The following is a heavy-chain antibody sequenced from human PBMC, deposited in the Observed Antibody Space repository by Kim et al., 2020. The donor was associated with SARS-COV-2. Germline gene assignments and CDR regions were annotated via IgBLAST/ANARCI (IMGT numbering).Heavy chain of an antibody. Sequence: SETLSLNCTVSGGSISSYYWSWIRQPPGKGLEWIGYLYNSGSTNYNPSLKSRVTISVDTSKNQFSLKMSSVTAADTAVYYCARLGGYFDWLFIDYWGQGTLVTVSS. J-gene: IGHJ4*02. V-gene: IGHV4-59*13. D-gene: IGHD3-9*01. CDR1: GGSISSYY. CDR3: ARLGGYFDWLFIDY. CDR2: LYNSGST.